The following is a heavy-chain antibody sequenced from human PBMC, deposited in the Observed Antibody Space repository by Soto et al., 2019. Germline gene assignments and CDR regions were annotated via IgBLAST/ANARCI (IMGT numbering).Heavy chain of an antibody. J-gene: IGHJ4*02. CDR3: AKVSVYDILTGYYFDY. D-gene: IGHD3-9*01. Sequence: EVQLVESGGGLLQPGRSLRLSCAASGFTFDDYAMHWVRQAPGKGLEWVSGISWNSGSIGYADSVKGRFTISRDNAKNSLYLQMNSLRAEDTALYYCAKVSVYDILTGYYFDYWGQGTLVTVSS. CDR1: GFTFDDYA. V-gene: IGHV3-9*01. CDR2: ISWNSGSI.